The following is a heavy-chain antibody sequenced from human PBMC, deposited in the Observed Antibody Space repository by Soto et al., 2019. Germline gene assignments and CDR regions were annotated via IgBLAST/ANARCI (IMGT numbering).Heavy chain of an antibody. D-gene: IGHD6-13*01. J-gene: IGHJ3*02. Sequence: SVKVSCKASGGTFSSYTISWVRQAPGQGLEWMGRVIPILGIANYAQKFQGRVTITADKSTSTAYMELSSLRSEDTAVYYCARDLSGTVNAFDIWGQGTMVTVSS. V-gene: IGHV1-69*04. CDR2: VIPILGIA. CDR3: ARDLSGTVNAFDI. CDR1: GGTFSSYT.